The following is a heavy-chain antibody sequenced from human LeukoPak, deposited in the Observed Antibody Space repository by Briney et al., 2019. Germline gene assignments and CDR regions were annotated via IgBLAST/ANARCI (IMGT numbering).Heavy chain of an antibody. J-gene: IGHJ4*02. V-gene: IGHV4-59*01. CDR1: GGSISSYY. CDR2: IYYSGST. Sequence: SKTLSLTCTVSGGSISSYYWSWIRQPPGKGLEWIGYIYYSGSTNYNPSLKSRVTISVDTSKNQFSLKLSSVTAADTAVYYCARQDYGDYFDYWGQGTLVTVSS. CDR3: ARQDYGDYFDY. D-gene: IGHD4-17*01.